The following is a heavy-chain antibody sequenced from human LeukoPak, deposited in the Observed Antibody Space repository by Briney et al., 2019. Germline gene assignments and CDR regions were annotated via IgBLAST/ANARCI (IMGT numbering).Heavy chain of an antibody. V-gene: IGHV4-31*03. J-gene: IGHJ4*02. CDR1: GGSISSSDYY. D-gene: IGHD5-18*01. CDR2: IYYSGST. CDR3: ARARTAMVPYYFDY. Sequence: SQTLSLTCTVSGGSISSSDYYWSWIRQHPGKGLGWIVYIYYSGSTYYNPSLKSRVTISLDTSKNQFSLKVSSMTAADTAVYYCARARTAMVPYYFDYWGQGTLVTVSS.